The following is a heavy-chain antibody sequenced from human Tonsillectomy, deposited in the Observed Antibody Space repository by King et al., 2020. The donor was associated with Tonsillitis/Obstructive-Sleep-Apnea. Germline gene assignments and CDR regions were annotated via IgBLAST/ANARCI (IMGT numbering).Heavy chain of an antibody. CDR1: GYSFTSYW. D-gene: IGHD4-17*01. J-gene: IGHJ6*03. V-gene: IGHV5-10-1*01. CDR3: AKSGTTVTTMDYYYYMDV. Sequence: QLVQSGAEVKKPGESLRISCKGSGYSFTSYWITWERQMPGKGLEWMGRIDPSDSYTNYSPSFQGHVTISADKSISTAYLQWSSLKASDTAMYYCAKSGTTVTTMDYYYYMDVWGKGTTVTVSS. CDR2: IDPSDSYT.